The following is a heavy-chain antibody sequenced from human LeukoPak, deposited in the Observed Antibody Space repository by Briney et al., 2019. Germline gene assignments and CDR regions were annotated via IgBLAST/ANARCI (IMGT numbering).Heavy chain of an antibody. Sequence: GGSLRLSCAASGFTFSSYAMSWVRQAPGKGLEWVSAISGSGGSTYYADSVKGRFTISRDNSKNTLYLQMNSLRAEDTAVYYCAKDLPPLQQLVLSGYFDYWGQGTLVTVSS. V-gene: IGHV3-23*01. CDR1: GFTFSSYA. CDR2: ISGSGGST. D-gene: IGHD6-13*01. CDR3: AKDLPPLQQLVLSGYFDY. J-gene: IGHJ4*02.